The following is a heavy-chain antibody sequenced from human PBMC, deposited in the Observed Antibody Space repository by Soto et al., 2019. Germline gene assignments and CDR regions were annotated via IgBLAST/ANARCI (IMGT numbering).Heavy chain of an antibody. CDR2: IIPIFGTA. Sequence: QVQLVQSGAEVKKPGSSVKVSCKASGGTFSSYAISWVRQAPGQGLEWMGGIIPIFGTANYAQKFQGRVTITADESTSTAYMELSSLRSEDTAVYYCARDPVVVVAAWYGMDVWGQGTTVTVSS. J-gene: IGHJ6*02. CDR3: ARDPVVVVAAWYGMDV. D-gene: IGHD2-15*01. CDR1: GGTFSSYA. V-gene: IGHV1-69*12.